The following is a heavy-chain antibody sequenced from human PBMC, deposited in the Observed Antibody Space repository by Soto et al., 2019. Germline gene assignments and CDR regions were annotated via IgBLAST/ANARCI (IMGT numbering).Heavy chain of an antibody. CDR3: AKSTGGNANGMGV. D-gene: IGHD2-8*02. V-gene: IGHV3-9*01. CDR1: GFSFDDYA. J-gene: IGHJ6*02. CDR2: ISWNSGTI. Sequence: EVQVVESGGGLVQPGRSLRLSCAASGFSFDDYAMHWVRQAPGKGLEWVSGISWNSGTIGYADSVKGRFTISRDNAKNTLYLQMNSRRAEDTALYYCAKSTGGNANGMGVWGQGTKVTVSS.